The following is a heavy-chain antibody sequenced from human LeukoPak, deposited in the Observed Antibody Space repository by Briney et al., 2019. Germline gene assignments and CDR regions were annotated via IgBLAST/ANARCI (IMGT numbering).Heavy chain of an antibody. J-gene: IGHJ6*03. CDR1: GFTFSDYY. D-gene: IGHD3-10*01. V-gene: IGHV3-11*06. Sequence: GGSLRLSCAASGFTFSDYYMSWIRQAPGKGLEWVSSISSSSSYIYYADSVKGRFTISRDNAKNSLYLQMNSLRAEDTAVYYCARDEDTMVRGVWYYYMDVWGKGTTVTVSS. CDR3: ARDEDTMVRGVWYYYMDV. CDR2: ISSSSSYI.